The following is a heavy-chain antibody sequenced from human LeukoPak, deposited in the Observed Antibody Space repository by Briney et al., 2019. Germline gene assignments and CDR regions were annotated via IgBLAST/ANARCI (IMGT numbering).Heavy chain of an antibody. J-gene: IGHJ6*02. CDR2: ISYDGSNK. CDR3: AREGSLRSYYDYYYYGMDV. V-gene: IGHV3-30*04. CDR1: GFTFSSYA. D-gene: IGHD1-26*01. Sequence: QAGGSLRLSCAASGFTFSSYAMHWVRQAPGKGLEGVAVISYDGSNKYYADSVKGRFTISRDNSKNTLYLQMNSLRAEDTAVYYCAREGSLRSYYDYYYYGMDVWGQGTTVTVSS.